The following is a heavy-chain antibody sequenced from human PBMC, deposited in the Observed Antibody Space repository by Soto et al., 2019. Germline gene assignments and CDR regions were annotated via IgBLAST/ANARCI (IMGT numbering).Heavy chain of an antibody. V-gene: IGHV4-34*01. J-gene: IGHJ6*02. CDR3: ARGVYSSSWLMNAAYYYYGMDV. D-gene: IGHD6-13*01. Sequence: PSETLSVTCAVYCGSFSGYYWSWIRQPPGKGLEWIGEINHSGSTNYNPSLKSRVTISVDTSKNQFSLKLSSVTAADTAVYYCARGVYSSSWLMNAAYYYYGMDVWGQGTTVTVSS. CDR1: CGSFSGYY. CDR2: INHSGST.